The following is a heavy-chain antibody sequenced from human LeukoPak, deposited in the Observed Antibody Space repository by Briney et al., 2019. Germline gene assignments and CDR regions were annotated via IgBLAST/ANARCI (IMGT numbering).Heavy chain of an antibody. CDR3: ARYLADSSGWYGYYYYYGMDV. CDR1: GFTFSSYW. Sequence: GGSLRLSCAASGFTFSSYWMSWVRQAPGKGLEWVANIKQDGSEKYYVDSVKGRFTISRDNAKNSLYLQMNSLRAEDTAVYYCARYLADSSGWYGYYYYYGMDVWGQGTTVTVSS. D-gene: IGHD6-19*01. CDR2: IKQDGSEK. J-gene: IGHJ6*02. V-gene: IGHV3-7*01.